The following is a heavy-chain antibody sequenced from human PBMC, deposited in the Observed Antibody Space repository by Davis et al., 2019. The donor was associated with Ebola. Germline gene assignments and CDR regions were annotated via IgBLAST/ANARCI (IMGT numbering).Heavy chain of an antibody. CDR2: INPNTGGT. V-gene: IGHV1-2*02. J-gene: IGHJ4*02. CDR3: ARDSAEASGTYFDY. CDR1: GYTFTDYY. Sequence: ASVKVSCKASGYTFTDYYMHWVRQAPGQGLEWMGWINPNTGGTNYAQKFQGRVTMTRDTSISTAYMELSRLTSDDTAVYYCARDSAEASGTYFDYWGQGTLVTVSS. D-gene: IGHD6-13*01.